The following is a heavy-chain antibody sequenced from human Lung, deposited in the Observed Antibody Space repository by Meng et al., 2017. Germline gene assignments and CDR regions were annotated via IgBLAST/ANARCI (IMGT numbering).Heavy chain of an antibody. J-gene: IGHJ4*02. D-gene: IGHD6-19*01. CDR1: LGSITSSNW. CDR3: ASHVTMAGQRGFDY. V-gene: IGHV4-4*02. Sequence: QVQLQESGPGLVKPTGTLSLTCSVSLGSITSSNWWRWVRQPPGKGLEWIGGISQSGRNNYDPSLRGRVTISVESNTQFSLKLSSVTAADTAVYYCASHVTMAGQRGFDYWGQGTLVTVSS. CDR2: ISQSGRN.